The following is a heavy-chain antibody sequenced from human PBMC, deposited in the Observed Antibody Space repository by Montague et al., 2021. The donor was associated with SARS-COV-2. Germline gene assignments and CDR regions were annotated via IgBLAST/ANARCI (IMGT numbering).Heavy chain of an antibody. J-gene: IGHJ4*02. CDR2: IYSGGST. CDR1: GFTVSSNY. CDR3: ARIPYGDVI. D-gene: IGHD2-21*01. V-gene: IGHV3-53*01. Sequence: SLRLSCAAPGFTVSSNYMSWVRQAPGKGLEWVSVIYSGGSTYYAYSVKGRFTISRDNSKNTLYLQMNSLRAEDTAVYYCARIPYGDVIWGQGTLVTVSS.